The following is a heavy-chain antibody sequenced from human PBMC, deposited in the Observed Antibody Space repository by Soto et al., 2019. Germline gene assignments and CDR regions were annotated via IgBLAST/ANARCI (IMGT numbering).Heavy chain of an antibody. CDR3: TRDQWELYF. Sequence: LSFSTSAMSWVRQAPGKGLEWVSSISGSGDRFYADTVKGRFTFSRDTSKNTLYLQRNSLTAEDTAVYYCTRDQWELYFWGQGTLVTVSS. J-gene: IGHJ4*02. CDR1: LSFSTSA. CDR2: ISGSGDR. D-gene: IGHD3-10*01. V-gene: IGHV3-23*01.